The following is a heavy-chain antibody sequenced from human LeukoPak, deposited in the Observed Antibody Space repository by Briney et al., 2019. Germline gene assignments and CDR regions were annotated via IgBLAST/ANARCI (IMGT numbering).Heavy chain of an antibody. J-gene: IGHJ4*02. CDR2: IKPDGRET. CDR1: GFTFTYFW. Sequence: GGSLRLSCAASGFTFTYFWMTWVRQAPGKGLEGVANIKPDGRETYYSDSVKGRFTISRDNAQNSLHLDMNNLSAEDTAVYYCARDDSGWYSFDSWGQGTLVTVSS. D-gene: IGHD6-19*01. CDR3: ARDDSGWYSFDS. V-gene: IGHV3-7*04.